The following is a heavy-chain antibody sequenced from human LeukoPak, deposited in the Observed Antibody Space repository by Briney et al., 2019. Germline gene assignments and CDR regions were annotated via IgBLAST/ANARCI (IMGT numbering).Heavy chain of an antibody. J-gene: IGHJ3*02. D-gene: IGHD6-19*01. CDR2: ISGSGGST. V-gene: IGHV3-23*01. CDR1: GFTFSTYA. CDR3: TKDDSTSGWPVGAFDI. Sequence: GGSLRLSCAASGFTFSTYAMAWVRQAPGKEPEWVSGISGSGGSTYYADSVKGRFTISRDNSKNTLYLQMNSLRAEDTAVYYCTKDDSTSGWPVGAFDIWGQGTMVTVSS.